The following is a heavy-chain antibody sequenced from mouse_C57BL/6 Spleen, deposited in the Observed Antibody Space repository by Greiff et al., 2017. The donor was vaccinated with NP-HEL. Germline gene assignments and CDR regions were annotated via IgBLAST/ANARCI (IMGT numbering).Heavy chain of an antibody. D-gene: IGHD2-4*01. CDR1: GFSLTSYG. CDR2: IWGDGST. V-gene: IGHV2-3*01. Sequence: VQRVESGPGLVAPSQSLSISCTVSGFSLTSYGVSWVRQPPGKGLEWLGVIWGDGSTNYYSAPISRQSNSKDKSKSQVFLKTNSRQTDDTATYCCAKPADYDTGYAMDYWGQGTSVTVSS. CDR3: AKPADYDTGYAMDY. J-gene: IGHJ4*01.